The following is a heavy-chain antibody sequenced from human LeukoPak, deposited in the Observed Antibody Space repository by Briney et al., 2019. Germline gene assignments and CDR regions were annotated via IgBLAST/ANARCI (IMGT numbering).Heavy chain of an antibody. CDR2: ISSSGSTI. CDR3: ASQNVDTAMVT. Sequence: GGSLRLSCAASGFTFSDYYMSWIRQAPGKGLEWVSYISSSGSTIYYADSVKGRFTISRDNAKNSLYLQMNSLRAEDTAVYYCASQNVDTAMVTWGQGTLVTVSP. V-gene: IGHV3-11*01. D-gene: IGHD5-18*01. J-gene: IGHJ5*02. CDR1: GFTFSDYY.